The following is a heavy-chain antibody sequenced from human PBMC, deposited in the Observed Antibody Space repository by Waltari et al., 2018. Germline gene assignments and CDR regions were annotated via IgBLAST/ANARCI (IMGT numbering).Heavy chain of an antibody. D-gene: IGHD3-22*01. J-gene: IGHJ4*02. V-gene: IGHV3-21*01. CDR3: AMSPRYYDSSGTRY. CDR2: ISSSSSYI. Sequence: VQLQESGPGLVKPSETLSLTCTVSGGSISSHYWSWIRQPPGKGLGWVSSISSSSSYIYYADSVKGRFTISRDNAKNSLYLQMNSLRAEDTAVYYCAMSPRYYDSSGTRYWGQGTLVTVSS. CDR1: GGSISSHY.